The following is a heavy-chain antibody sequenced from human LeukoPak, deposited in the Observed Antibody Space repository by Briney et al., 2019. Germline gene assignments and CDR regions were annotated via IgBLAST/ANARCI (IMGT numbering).Heavy chain of an antibody. D-gene: IGHD5-12*01. Sequence: GESLKISCKGSGYTFTTYWIGWVRQMPGKGLEWMGIIYPGDSDTKYSPSFQGQVTISVDKSISTAYLQWSSLKASDTAIYYCARNKNIDIVFAAHYLGYYYGMDVWGQGTTVTVSS. CDR3: ARNKNIDIVFAAHYLGYYYGMDV. V-gene: IGHV5-51*01. CDR2: IYPGDSDT. CDR1: GYTFTTYW. J-gene: IGHJ6*02.